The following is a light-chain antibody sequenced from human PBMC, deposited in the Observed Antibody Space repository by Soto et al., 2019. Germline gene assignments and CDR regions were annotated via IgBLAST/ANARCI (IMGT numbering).Light chain of an antibody. CDR1: SSDVGSYNL. V-gene: IGLV2-23*02. J-gene: IGLJ2*01. Sequence: QSALTQPASVSGSPGQSITISCTGTSSDVGSYNLVSWYQQHPGKAPKLMIYDVSKRPSGVSNRFSGSKSGNTASLTISGLQAEDEADYYCCSYAGSSLEVFGGGTKLTVL. CDR2: DVS. CDR3: CSYAGSSLEV.